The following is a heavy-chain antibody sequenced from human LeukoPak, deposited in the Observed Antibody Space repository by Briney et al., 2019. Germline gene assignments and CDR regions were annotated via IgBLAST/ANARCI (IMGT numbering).Heavy chain of an antibody. V-gene: IGHV3-23*01. J-gene: IGHJ4*02. CDR2: ISGSGGST. CDR3: AKSPIVVVPAAGYYFDY. CDR1: GFTFSSYA. Sequence: AGGSLRLSCAASGFTFSSYAMSWVRQAPGKGLEWVSAISGSGGSTYYADSVKGRFTISRDNSKNTLYLQMNSLRAEDTAVYYCAKSPIVVVPAAGYYFDYWGRGTLVTVSS. D-gene: IGHD2-2*01.